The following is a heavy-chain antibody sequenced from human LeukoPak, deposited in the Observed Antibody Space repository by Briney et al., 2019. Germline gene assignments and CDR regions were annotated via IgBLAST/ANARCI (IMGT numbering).Heavy chain of an antibody. J-gene: IGHJ4*02. CDR2: IRSKANSYAT. CDR3: TSGGYCSSTSCYGEN. Sequence: PGGSLRLSCAASGFTFSSYWMNWVRQASGKWLEWVGRIRSKANSYATAYAASVKGRFTISRDDSKNTAYLQMNSLKTEDTAVYYCTSGGYCSSTSCYGENWGQGTLVTVSS. V-gene: IGHV3-73*01. CDR1: GFTFSSYW. D-gene: IGHD2-2*01.